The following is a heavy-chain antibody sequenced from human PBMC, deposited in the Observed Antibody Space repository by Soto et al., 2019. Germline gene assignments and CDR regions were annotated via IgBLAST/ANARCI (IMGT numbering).Heavy chain of an antibody. Sequence: PSETLSLTCAVSGDSISRGYHWAWIRQPPGKGLEWVASIYHTGTTYYNPSLTSRVTISVDTSKNQFSLKLTSVTAADTAVYYCARDSGSNSQRLIKQEFDYWGQGSLVTVSS. CDR3: ARDSGSNSQRLIKQEFDY. CDR2: IYHTGTT. CDR1: GDSISRGYH. V-gene: IGHV4-38-2*02. J-gene: IGHJ4*02. D-gene: IGHD3-10*01.